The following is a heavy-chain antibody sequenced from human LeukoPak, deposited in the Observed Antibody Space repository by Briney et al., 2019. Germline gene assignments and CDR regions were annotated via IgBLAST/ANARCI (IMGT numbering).Heavy chain of an antibody. CDR2: VYPSGGF. CDR3: ARQNGGYDYFDY. D-gene: IGHD5-12*01. V-gene: IGHV4-4*07. J-gene: IGHJ4*02. Sequence: PSETLSPTCTVSGGSISGYDWGWIRQPAGKGLEWIGRVYPSGGFTSNPSLKSRITMSVGKSQNQFSLNLSSVTAADTAVYFCARQNGGYDYFDYWGQGTLVTVSS. CDR1: GGSISGYD.